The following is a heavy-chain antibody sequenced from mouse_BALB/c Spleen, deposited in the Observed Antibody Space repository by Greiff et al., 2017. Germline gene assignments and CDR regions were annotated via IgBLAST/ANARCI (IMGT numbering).Heavy chain of an antibody. Sequence: EVQGVESGGGLVKPGGSLKLSCAASGFTFSSYAMSWVRQTPEKRLEWVASISSGGSTYYPDSVKGRFTISRDDSQSMLYLQMNNLKTEDTAMYYCVRHYGHAMDYWGQGTSVTVSS. J-gene: IGHJ4*01. CDR3: VRHYGHAMDY. CDR1: GFTFSSYA. D-gene: IGHD1-1*02. CDR2: ISSGGST. V-gene: IGHV5-6-5*01.